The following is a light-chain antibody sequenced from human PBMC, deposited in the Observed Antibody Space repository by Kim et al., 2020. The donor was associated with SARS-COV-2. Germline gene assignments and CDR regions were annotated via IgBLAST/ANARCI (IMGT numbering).Light chain of an antibody. J-gene: IGLJ1*01. CDR1: SSNIGNNY. CDR3: GSWDSSLTTYL. CDR2: DSN. V-gene: IGLV1-51*01. Sequence: GQKVTFSCAGSSSNIGNNYVSWYQQLPGTAPKLLIYDSNKRPSGSPARFAGSKSGTSATLGITGLQTGDEADYYCGSWDSSLTTYLFGPGTKVTVL.